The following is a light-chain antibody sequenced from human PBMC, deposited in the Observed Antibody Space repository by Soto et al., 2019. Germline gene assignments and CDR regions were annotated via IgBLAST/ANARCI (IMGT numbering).Light chain of an antibody. CDR3: QQLNSYPLT. CDR2: AAS. J-gene: IGKJ4*01. V-gene: IGKV1-9*01. Sequence: DIQLTQSPSFLSASVGDRVTITCRASQGISSYLAWYQQKPGKAPKLLIYAASTLQSGVPSRFSGSGSGTEFTHTISSLQPEDFATYYCQQLNSYPLTFGGGTKVETK. CDR1: QGISSY.